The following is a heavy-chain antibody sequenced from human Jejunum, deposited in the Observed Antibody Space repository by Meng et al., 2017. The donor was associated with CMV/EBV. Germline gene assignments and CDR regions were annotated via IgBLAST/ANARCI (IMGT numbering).Heavy chain of an antibody. V-gene: IGHV3-23*03. Sequence: PGISFSSDAMTWVRLGPGKELEWVAVIYSDGGTTDYADSVKGRFTISRDDSKNTLYLQMNSLRAEDTAVYYCAREEGYTRPHDFDYWGQGTLVTVSS. D-gene: IGHD6-13*01. CDR3: AREEGYTRPHDFDY. CDR1: GISFSSDA. CDR2: IYSDGGTT. J-gene: IGHJ4*02.